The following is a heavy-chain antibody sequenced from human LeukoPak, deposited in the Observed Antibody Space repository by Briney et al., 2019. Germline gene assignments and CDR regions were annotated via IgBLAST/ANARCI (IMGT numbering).Heavy chain of an antibody. CDR1: GGSISSYY. Sequence: SETLSLTCTVSGGSISSYYWSWIRQPPGKGLEWIGNIYPSGSTNYNPSLKSRVTISVDSSKNRFSLKLSSATAADTAVYYCGCGYNPIDYWGQGTLVTVSS. CDR2: IYPSGST. CDR3: GCGYNPIDY. V-gene: IGHV4-4*09. D-gene: IGHD5-24*01. J-gene: IGHJ4*02.